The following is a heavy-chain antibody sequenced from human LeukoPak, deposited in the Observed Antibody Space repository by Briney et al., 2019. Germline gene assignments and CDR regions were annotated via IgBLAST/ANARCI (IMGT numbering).Heavy chain of an antibody. J-gene: IGHJ4*02. Sequence: GGSLRLSCAASGSTFSDYWMSWVRQAPGKGLEWVADIKEDGSEKHYVDSVKGRFTISRDNAENSLYLQMNSLRAEDTAIYYCARDLGVCSGGTCYPVYDYWGQGIPVTVSS. V-gene: IGHV3-7*01. CDR2: IKEDGSEK. D-gene: IGHD2-15*01. CDR3: ARDLGVCSGGTCYPVYDY. CDR1: GSTFSDYW.